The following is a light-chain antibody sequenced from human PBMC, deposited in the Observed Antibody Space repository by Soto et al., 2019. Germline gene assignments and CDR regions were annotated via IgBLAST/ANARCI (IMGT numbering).Light chain of an antibody. V-gene: IGLV2-11*01. J-gene: IGLJ3*02. Sequence: QSALTQPRSVSGSPGQSVTISCAGTSSDVGAYNWVSWYQQHPGKVPKLMIYDVNRRPSGVPDRFSGSKSGNTASLTISGLQADDEADYYCCSYAGSYTFVFGGGTKLTVL. CDR1: SSDVGAYNW. CDR2: DVN. CDR3: CSYAGSYTFV.